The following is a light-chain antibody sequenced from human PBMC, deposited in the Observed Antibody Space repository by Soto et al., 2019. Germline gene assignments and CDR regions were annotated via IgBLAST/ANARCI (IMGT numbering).Light chain of an antibody. J-gene: IGKJ1*01. CDR2: DAS. Sequence: IVLTQSPATLSLSPGERATLSCRASQSVSSYLAWYQHKPGQAPRLLIYDASSRATGIPARFSGSGSGTDFTLTISSLEPEDFAVYYCQQRLMTFGQGTKVEI. CDR3: QQRLMT. V-gene: IGKV3-11*01. CDR1: QSVSSY.